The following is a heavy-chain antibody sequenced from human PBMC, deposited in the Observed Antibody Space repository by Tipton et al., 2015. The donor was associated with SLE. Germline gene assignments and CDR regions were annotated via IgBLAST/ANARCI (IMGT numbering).Heavy chain of an antibody. CDR3: AQYYYDATGYQSVDY. CDR2: IYTSGST. Sequence: TLSLTCTVSGGSISSGNYYWSWIRQPAGKGLEWIGRIYTSGSTNYNPSLKSRVTISVDTSKNQFSLKLTSVTAADTAVYYCAQYYYDATGYQSVDYWGQGALVTVSS. CDR1: GGSISSGNYY. V-gene: IGHV4-61*02. J-gene: IGHJ4*02. D-gene: IGHD3-22*01.